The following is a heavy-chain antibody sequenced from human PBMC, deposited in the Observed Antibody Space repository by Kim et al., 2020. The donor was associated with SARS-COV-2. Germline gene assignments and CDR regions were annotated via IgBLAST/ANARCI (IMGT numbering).Heavy chain of an antibody. CDR1: GYTFTGYY. J-gene: IGHJ4*02. D-gene: IGHD3-9*01. CDR3: ARLYSFGYFDWLPPFDY. CDR2: INPNSGGT. V-gene: IGHV1-2*02. Sequence: ASVKVSCKASGYTFTGYYMHWVRQAPGQGLEWMGWINPNSGGTNYAQKFQGRVTMTRDTSISTAYMELSRLRSDDTAVYYCARLYSFGYFDWLPPFDYWGQGTLVTVSS.